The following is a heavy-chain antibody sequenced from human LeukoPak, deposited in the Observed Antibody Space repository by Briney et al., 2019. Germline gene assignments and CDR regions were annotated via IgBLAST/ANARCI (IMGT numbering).Heavy chain of an antibody. CDR3: ARELPPVVTYYFDY. J-gene: IGHJ4*02. D-gene: IGHD3-22*01. V-gene: IGHV3-33*01. CDR1: GFTLSSFG. CDR2: IWCGGSNK. Sequence: GGSLRLSCAASGFTLSSFGMHWVRLAPGKGLEWVAVIWCGGSNKYYADSVKGRFTISRDNSKNTLYLQMNSLRAEDTAVYYCARELPPVVTYYFDYWGQGTLVTVSS.